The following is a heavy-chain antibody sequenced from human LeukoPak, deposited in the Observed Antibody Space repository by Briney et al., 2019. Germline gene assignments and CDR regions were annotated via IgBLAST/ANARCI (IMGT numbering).Heavy chain of an antibody. CDR3: ASVNGDGAEYFQH. D-gene: IGHD2-21*01. V-gene: IGHV3-30*03. CDR2: ISYDGTNK. CDR1: GFTFSNYG. J-gene: IGHJ1*01. Sequence: GGSLRLSCAASGFTFSNYGIHWVRQAPGKGLEWVAVISYDGTNKYYADSVKGRFTTPRDISKNTLYLQMNSLRAEDTAVYYCASVNGDGAEYFQHWAQGTLVTVSS.